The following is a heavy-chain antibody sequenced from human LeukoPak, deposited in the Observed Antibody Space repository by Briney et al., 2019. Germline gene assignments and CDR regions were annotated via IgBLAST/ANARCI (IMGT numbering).Heavy chain of an antibody. Sequence: ASVKVSCKAYGGIFSSYAISWVRQAPGQGLEWMGGIIPIFGTANYAQKFQGRVTITADESTSTAYMELSSLRSEDTAVYYCARRVGDFDWLFYFDYWGQGTLVTVSS. CDR2: IIPIFGTA. D-gene: IGHD3-9*01. J-gene: IGHJ4*02. V-gene: IGHV1-69*13. CDR3: ARRVGDFDWLFYFDY. CDR1: GGIFSSYA.